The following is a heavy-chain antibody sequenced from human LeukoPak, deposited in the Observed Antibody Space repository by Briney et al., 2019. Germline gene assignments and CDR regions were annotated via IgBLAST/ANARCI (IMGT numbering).Heavy chain of an antibody. CDR3: AREKGDAFDI. CDR1: GFTFSSYG. CDR2: IWFDGSDE. J-gene: IGHJ3*02. Sequence: GRSLRPSCEASGFTFSSYGMHWVRQAPGKGLEWVAVIWFDGSDEYYADSVKGRFTISRDNFKNTLYLQMNSLRAEDTAVYYCAREKGDAFDIWGQGTMVTVSS. V-gene: IGHV3-33*01.